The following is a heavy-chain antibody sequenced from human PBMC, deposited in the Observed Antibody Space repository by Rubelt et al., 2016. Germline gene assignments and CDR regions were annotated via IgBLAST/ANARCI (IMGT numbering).Heavy chain of an antibody. D-gene: IGHD3-3*01. V-gene: IGHV1-46*01. CDR2: INPSGGST. Sequence: QVQLVQSGAEVKKPGASVKVSCKASGYTFTSYYMHWVRPAPGQGLEWMGIINPSGGSTSYAQKFQGRVTMTRDTSTSTVYMELSSLRSEDTAVYYCARMVNDFWSGYHNWFDPWGQGTLVTVSS. J-gene: IGHJ5*02. CDR3: ARMVNDFWSGYHNWFDP. CDR1: GYTFTSYY.